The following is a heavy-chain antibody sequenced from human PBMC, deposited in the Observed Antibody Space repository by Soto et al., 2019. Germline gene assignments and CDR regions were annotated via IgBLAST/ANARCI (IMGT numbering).Heavy chain of an antibody. V-gene: IGHV3-30-3*01. CDR1: GFTFSSYA. CDR3: ARAPSGSYFDWFDP. J-gene: IGHJ5*02. CDR2: ISYDGSNK. D-gene: IGHD1-26*01. Sequence: QVQLVESGGGVVQPGRSLRLSCAASGFTFSSYAMHWVRQAPGKGLEWVAVISYDGSNKYYADSVKGRFTISRDNSKNTLYLQMSTLTGEDTAVYYCARAPSGSYFDWFDPWGQGTLVTVSS.